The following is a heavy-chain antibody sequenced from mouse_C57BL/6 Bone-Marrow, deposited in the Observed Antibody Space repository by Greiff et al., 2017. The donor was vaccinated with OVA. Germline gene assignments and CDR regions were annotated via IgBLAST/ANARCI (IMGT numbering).Heavy chain of an antibody. CDR1: GFNITDYY. J-gene: IGHJ2*01. CDR2: IDPEDGAT. Sequence: VQLQQSGPELVKPGASVKLSCTASGFNITDYYMHWVKQRPEQGLEWIGRIDPEDGATTYAPKFQGKATITVDTSSNQAYLQLSSLTSEDTAVYYCAFPYFDYWGRGTALTVSA. V-gene: IGHV14-2*01. CDR3: AFPYFDY.